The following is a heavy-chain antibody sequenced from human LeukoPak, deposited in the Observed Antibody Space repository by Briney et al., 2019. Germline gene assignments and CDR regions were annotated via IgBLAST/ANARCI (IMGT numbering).Heavy chain of an antibody. D-gene: IGHD2-15*01. CDR1: GFAFGSYA. Sequence: PGGSLRLSCTASGFAFGSYAMYWVRQAPGKGLEWVSGIFGSGGSTHYADSVKGRFTISRDNSKNTVYLEMNSLGVEDTAVYYCAKTTDGYSSGRFPGWPADYWGQGTLVTVSS. J-gene: IGHJ4*02. V-gene: IGHV3-23*01. CDR3: AKTTDGYSSGRFPGWPADY. CDR2: IFGSGGST.